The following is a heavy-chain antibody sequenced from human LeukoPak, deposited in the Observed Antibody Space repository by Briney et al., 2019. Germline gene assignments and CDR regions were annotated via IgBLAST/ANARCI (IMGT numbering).Heavy chain of an antibody. CDR2: IYTSGST. CDR1: RGSLISYF. Sequence: SGTLSLTPTVSRGSLISYFWSWIRPPAGRGLEWIGRIYTSGSTNYNPSLKSRVTMSVDTSKNQFSLKLSSVTAADTAVYYCASHCSSTSCPGYWGQGTLVTVSS. D-gene: IGHD2-2*01. J-gene: IGHJ4*02. V-gene: IGHV4-4*07. CDR3: ASHCSSTSCPGY.